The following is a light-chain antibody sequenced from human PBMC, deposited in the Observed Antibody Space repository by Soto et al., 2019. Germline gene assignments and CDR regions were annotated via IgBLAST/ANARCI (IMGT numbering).Light chain of an antibody. CDR3: QQYGSSRT. CDR2: GAS. V-gene: IGKV3-20*01. Sequence: EIVLTQSPGTLSLSPGERATLSCRASQSVSSSYLAWYQQQPGQAPRLLIYGASSRATGIPDRFSGSGSGTVFTLTISRLEPEDFAVYYCQQYGSSRTFGQGTKVEIK. J-gene: IGKJ1*01. CDR1: QSVSSSY.